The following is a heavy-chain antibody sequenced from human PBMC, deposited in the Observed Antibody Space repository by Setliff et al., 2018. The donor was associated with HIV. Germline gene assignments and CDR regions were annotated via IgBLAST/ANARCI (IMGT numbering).Heavy chain of an antibody. J-gene: IGHJ4*02. D-gene: IGHD4-17*01. CDR3: AREKFENGDYEFVSTFDS. Sequence: GGSLRLSCAASGFTFSGHSMNWVRQAPGEGLEWVAYINSGSDTIYYADSVKGRFTISRDNAKNSLYLQMDSLRADDTAVYYCAREKFENGDYEFVSTFDSWGQGTLVTVS. CDR1: GFTFSGHS. CDR2: INSGSDTI. V-gene: IGHV3-48*01.